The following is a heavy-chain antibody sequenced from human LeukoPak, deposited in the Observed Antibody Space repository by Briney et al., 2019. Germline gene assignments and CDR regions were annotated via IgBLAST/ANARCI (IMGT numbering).Heavy chain of an antibody. CDR3: SGGGGWESDF. Sequence: GMSLRLSCAASGFTFRSYCMTWVRQAPGKGLEWVANTNDDATETNYIDSVKGRFTISRDNVRNSLHLQMDSLRAEDTAVYYCSGGGGWESDFWGQGTLVTVSS. J-gene: IGHJ4*02. CDR1: GFTFRSYC. CDR2: TNDDATET. D-gene: IGHD6-19*01. V-gene: IGHV3-7*03.